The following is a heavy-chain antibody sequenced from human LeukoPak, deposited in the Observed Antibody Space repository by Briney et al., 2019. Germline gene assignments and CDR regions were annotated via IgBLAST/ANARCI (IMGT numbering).Heavy chain of an antibody. D-gene: IGHD2-15*01. V-gene: IGHV4-34*01. CDR3: ARGLVVVAASPYYYYGMDV. CDR2: INHSGST. CDR1: GGSFSGYY. Sequence: SETLSLTCAVYGGSFSGYYWSWIRQPPGKGPEWIGEINHSGSTNYNPSLKSRVTISVDTSKNQFSLKLSSVTAADTAVYYCARGLVVVAASPYYYYGMDVWGQGTTVTVSS. J-gene: IGHJ6*02.